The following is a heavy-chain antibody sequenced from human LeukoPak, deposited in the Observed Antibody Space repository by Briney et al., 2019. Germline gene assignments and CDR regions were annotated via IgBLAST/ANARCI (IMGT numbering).Heavy chain of an antibody. V-gene: IGHV1-24*01. CDR1: GYTLTELS. Sequence: ASVKVSCKVSGYTLTELSMHWVRQAPGKGLEWMGGFDPEDGETIYAQKFQGRVTMTEDTSTDTAYMELSSLRSEDTAVYYCATVPLYYYGSGSYFLDYWGQGTLVTVSS. J-gene: IGHJ4*02. CDR3: ATVPLYYYGSGSYFLDY. D-gene: IGHD3-10*01. CDR2: FDPEDGET.